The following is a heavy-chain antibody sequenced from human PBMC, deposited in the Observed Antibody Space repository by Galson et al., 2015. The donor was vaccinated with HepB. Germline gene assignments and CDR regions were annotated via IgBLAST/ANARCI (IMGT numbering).Heavy chain of an antibody. CDR3: ARVGIAVAGMDV. J-gene: IGHJ6*02. CDR1: GFTFSNYA. CDR2: ISYDGSNK. D-gene: IGHD6-19*01. V-gene: IGHV3-30-3*01. Sequence: SLRLSCAASGFTFSNYAMHWVRQAPGKGLEWVAVISYDGSNKYYADSVKGRFTISRDNSKNTLYLQMNSLRAEDTAVYYCARVGIAVAGMDVWGQGTTVTVSS.